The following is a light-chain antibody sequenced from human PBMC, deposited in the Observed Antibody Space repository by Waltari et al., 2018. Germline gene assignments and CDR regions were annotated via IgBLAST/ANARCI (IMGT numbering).Light chain of an antibody. CDR2: DAS. CDR1: QSINNY. CDR3: HHRSTWSLT. J-gene: IGKJ4*01. Sequence: EIVLTQSPATLSLSPGERATLSSRASQSINNYLAWYQHKPGQPPRLLIYDASNRATGVPARFSGGGSGTDFTLTISSLDPEDFAVYYCHHRSTWSLTFGGGTEVEI. V-gene: IGKV3-11*01.